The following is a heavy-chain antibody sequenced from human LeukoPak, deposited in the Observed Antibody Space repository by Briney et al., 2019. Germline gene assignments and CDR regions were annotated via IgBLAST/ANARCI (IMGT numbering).Heavy chain of an antibody. CDR2: INPNSGGT. CDR1: GYTFTGYY. V-gene: IGHV1-2*02. CDR3: ARDRFYYYGSGRHYGMDV. Sequence: GASVKVSCKASGYTFTGYYMHWVRQAPGQGLEWMGWINPNSGGTNYAQKFQGRVTMTRDTSISTAYMELSRLRSDDTAVYYCARDRFYYYGSGRHYGMDVWGQGTTVTVSS. D-gene: IGHD3-10*01. J-gene: IGHJ6*02.